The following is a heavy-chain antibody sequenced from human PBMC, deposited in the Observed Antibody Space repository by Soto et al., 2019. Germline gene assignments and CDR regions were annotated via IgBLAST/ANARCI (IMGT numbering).Heavy chain of an antibody. V-gene: IGHV3-30-3*01. CDR1: GFTFSSYA. CDR2: ISYDGSNK. Sequence: GGSLRLSCAASGFTFSSYAMHWVRQAPGKGLEWVAVISYDGSNKYYADSVKGRFTISRDNSKNTLYLQMNSLRAEDTAVYYCANIPFKTDFDYWGQGTLVTVSS. CDR3: ANIPFKTDFDY. J-gene: IGHJ4*02.